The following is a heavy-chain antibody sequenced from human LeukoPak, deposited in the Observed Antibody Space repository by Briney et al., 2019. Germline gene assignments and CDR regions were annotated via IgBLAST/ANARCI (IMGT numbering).Heavy chain of an antibody. V-gene: IGHV3-48*04. CDR3: ARDHYYDSSGYMVWFDP. D-gene: IGHD3-22*01. CDR1: GFTFNTYS. Sequence: PGGSLRLSCVASGFTFNTYSMSWIRQAPGKGLEWVSYISSSGSTIYYADSVKGRFTISRDNAKNSLYLQMNSLRAEDTAVYYCARDHYYDSSGYMVWFDPWGQGTLVTVSS. CDR2: ISSSGSTI. J-gene: IGHJ5*02.